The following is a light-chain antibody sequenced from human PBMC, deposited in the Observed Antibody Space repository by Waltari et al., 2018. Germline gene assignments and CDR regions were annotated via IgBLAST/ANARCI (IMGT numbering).Light chain of an antibody. CDR3: QQYYSTPRT. J-gene: IGKJ1*01. CDR1: PSVLSSSNNKNY. V-gene: IGKV4-1*01. CDR2: WAS. Sequence: DIVMTQSPDSLAVSMDVRATINSKSSPSVLSSSNNKNYLAWYQQKPGQPPKLLIYWASTRESGVPDRFSGSGSVTDFTLTISSLQAEDVAVYYCQQYYSTPRTFGQGTKVEIK.